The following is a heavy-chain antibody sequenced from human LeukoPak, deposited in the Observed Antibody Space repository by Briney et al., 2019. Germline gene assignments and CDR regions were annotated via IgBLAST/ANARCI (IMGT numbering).Heavy chain of an antibody. Sequence: GGSLRVSRAASGFTFSSYVMSWVRQAPGKGLEWVSAISGSGDSTYYADSVKGRFTISRDNSKNTLYLQMNTLRAEDTAVYYCAKALYTSSWFDFDSWGQGTLVTVSS. D-gene: IGHD6-13*01. CDR2: ISGSGDST. CDR1: GFTFSSYV. CDR3: AKALYTSSWFDFDS. J-gene: IGHJ4*02. V-gene: IGHV3-23*01.